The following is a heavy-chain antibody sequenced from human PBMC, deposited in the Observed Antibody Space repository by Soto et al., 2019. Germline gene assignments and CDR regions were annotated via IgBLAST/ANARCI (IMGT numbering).Heavy chain of an antibody. CDR2: IYYSGST. D-gene: IGHD5-18*01. Sequence: LSLTRTVSGGSISSGGYYWRWIRQHPGKALEWIGYIYYSGSTYYSPSLKSRVTISVDTSKNQLSLKLSSVTAADTAVYYCARAPREYSYVNPLFDYWGQATLVTVSS. CDR1: GGSISSGGYY. V-gene: IGHV4-31*03. CDR3: ARAPREYSYVNPLFDY. J-gene: IGHJ4*02.